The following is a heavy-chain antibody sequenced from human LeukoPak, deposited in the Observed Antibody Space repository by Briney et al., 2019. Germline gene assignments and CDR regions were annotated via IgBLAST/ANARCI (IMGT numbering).Heavy chain of an antibody. J-gene: IGHJ6*02. V-gene: IGHV1-3*01. D-gene: IGHD1-1*01. CDR2: INAGNGNT. CDR3: ARALDGYFYGMDV. CDR1: GYTFTSYA. Sequence: ASVKVSCKASGYTFTSYAMHWVRQAPGQRLEWMGWINAGNGNTRYSQRFQGRVTITRDTSASTAYMELSSLRSEDTAVYYCARALDGYFYGMDVWGQGTTVTISS.